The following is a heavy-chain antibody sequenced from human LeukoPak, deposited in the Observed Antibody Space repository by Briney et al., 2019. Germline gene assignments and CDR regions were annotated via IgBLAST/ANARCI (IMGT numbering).Heavy chain of an antibody. V-gene: IGHV4-59*08. CDR2: IYYSGNT. J-gene: IGHJ6*03. CDR1: GGSITSYY. Sequence: PSETLSLTCTVSGGSITSYYWSWIRQPPGKGLEWIGYIYYSGNTNYNPSLKSRVTISVDTSKNQFSLKLSSVTAADTAVYYCARGASSTSAIGYYYYYMDVWGKGTTVTVSS. CDR3: ARGASSTSAIGYYYYYMDV. D-gene: IGHD6-6*01.